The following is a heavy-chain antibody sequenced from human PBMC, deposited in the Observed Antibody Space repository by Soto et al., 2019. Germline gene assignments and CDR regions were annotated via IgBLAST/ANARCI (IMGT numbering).Heavy chain of an antibody. V-gene: IGHV4-4*02. CDR1: GGSISTSNW. D-gene: IGHD6-13*01. Sequence: SETLSLTCAASGGSISTSNWWSWVRQPPGKGLEWIGEVYRTGSTNYNPSLESRVIVSVDKSKNQFSLKLTSVTAADTAVYYCARARATIAAAAIFDCWGQGTLVTVSS. J-gene: IGHJ4*02. CDR3: ARARATIAAAAIFDC. CDR2: VYRTGST.